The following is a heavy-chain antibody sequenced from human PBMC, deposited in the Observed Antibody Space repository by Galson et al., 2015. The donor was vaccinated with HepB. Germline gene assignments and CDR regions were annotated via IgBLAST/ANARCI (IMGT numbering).Heavy chain of an antibody. CDR3: ARITMVRGVITPPFDY. Sequence: SVKVSCKASGYTFTSYGISWVRQAPGQGLEWMGWISAYNGNTNYAQKLQGRVTMTTDTSTSTAYMELRSLRSDDTAVYYCARITMVRGVITPPFDYWGQGTLVTVSS. CDR1: GYTFTSYG. V-gene: IGHV1-18*04. D-gene: IGHD3-10*01. J-gene: IGHJ4*02. CDR2: ISAYNGNT.